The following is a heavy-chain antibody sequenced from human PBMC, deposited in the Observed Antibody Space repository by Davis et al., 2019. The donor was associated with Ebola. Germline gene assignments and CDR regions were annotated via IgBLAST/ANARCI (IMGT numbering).Heavy chain of an antibody. J-gene: IGHJ6*02. CDR3: ARDGRFLEWLSRHYYYGMDV. V-gene: IGHV3-21*05. CDR1: GFTFSSYS. D-gene: IGHD3-3*01. Sequence: GGSLRLSCAASGFTFSSYSMNWVRQAPGKGLEWVSYISSSSSYTNYADSVKGRFTISRDNAKNSLYLQMNSLRAEDTAVYYCARDGRFLEWLSRHYYYGMDVWGQGTTVTVSS. CDR2: ISSSSSYT.